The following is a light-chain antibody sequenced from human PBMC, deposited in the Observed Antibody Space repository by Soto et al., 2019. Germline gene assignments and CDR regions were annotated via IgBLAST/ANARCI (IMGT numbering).Light chain of an antibody. J-gene: IGKJ1*01. V-gene: IGKV1-39*01. Sequence: DIQMTQSPSSLSASVGDRVTITCRASQSISSYLNWYQQKPGKAPKLLIYAASSLQSAVPSRFSGSGSGTDFTLTISSLQPEDFATYYCQQSYSTTRTFGQGTKVEIK. CDR2: AAS. CDR3: QQSYSTTRT. CDR1: QSISSY.